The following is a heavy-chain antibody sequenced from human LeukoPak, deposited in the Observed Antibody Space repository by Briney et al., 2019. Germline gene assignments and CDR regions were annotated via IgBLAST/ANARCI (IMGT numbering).Heavy chain of an antibody. CDR3: ARVSVGRWYYYYMDV. D-gene: IGHD5-24*01. J-gene: IGHJ6*03. Sequence: PGGSLRLSCAASGFTFSSYEMNWVRQAPGKGLEWVSYISSSGSTIYYADSVKRRFTISRDNAKTSLYLQMNSLGAEDTAVYYCARVSVGRWYYYYMDVWGKGTTVTVSS. CDR2: ISSSGSTI. V-gene: IGHV3-48*03. CDR1: GFTFSSYE.